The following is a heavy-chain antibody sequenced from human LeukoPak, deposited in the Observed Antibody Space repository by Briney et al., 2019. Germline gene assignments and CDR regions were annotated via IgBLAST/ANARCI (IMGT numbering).Heavy chain of an antibody. CDR1: GYTFTDYY. V-gene: IGHV1-69-2*01. Sequence: ASVKISCKVSGYTFTDYYMHWVQQAPGKGLEWMGLVDPEDGETIYAEKFQGRVTITADTSTDTAYMELSSLRSEDTAMYYCATGGYQLLRFDYWGQGTLVTVSS. J-gene: IGHJ4*02. CDR2: VDPEDGET. D-gene: IGHD2-2*01. CDR3: ATGGYQLLRFDY.